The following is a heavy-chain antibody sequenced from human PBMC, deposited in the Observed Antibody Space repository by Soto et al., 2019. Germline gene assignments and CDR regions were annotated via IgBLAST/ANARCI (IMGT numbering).Heavy chain of an antibody. CDR3: ARDKIATIFGVVIIGYYGMDV. V-gene: IGHV1-3*01. CDR2: INAGNGNT. Sequence: ASVKVSCKASGYTFTGYAMHWVRQAPGQRLEWMGWINAGNGNTKYSQKFQGRVTITRDTSASTAYMELSSLRSEDTAVYYCARDKIATIFGVVIIGYYGMDVWGQGTTVTVSS. J-gene: IGHJ6*02. D-gene: IGHD3-3*01. CDR1: GYTFTGYA.